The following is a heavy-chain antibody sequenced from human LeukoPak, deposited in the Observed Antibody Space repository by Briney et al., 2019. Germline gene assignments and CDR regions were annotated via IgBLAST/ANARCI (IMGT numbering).Heavy chain of an antibody. V-gene: IGHV4-59*01. Sequence: SETLSLTCTVSGGSISSYYWSWIRRPPGKGLEWIGYIHYSGSTNYNPSLKSRVTISGDTSKNQVSLKVTSVTAADTAVYYCGRVPSAGSGTYYIDYWGQGTLVTVSS. CDR3: GRVPSAGSGTYYIDY. D-gene: IGHD3-10*01. CDR2: IHYSGST. J-gene: IGHJ4*02. CDR1: GGSISSYY.